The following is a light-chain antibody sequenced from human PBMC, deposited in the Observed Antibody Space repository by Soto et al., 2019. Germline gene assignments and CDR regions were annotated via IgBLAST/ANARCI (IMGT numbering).Light chain of an antibody. CDR1: QNIETH. CDR2: GAS. Sequence: DIQMTQSPSSLSASVGDRVTIACRASQNIETHLNWYQHKSGKAPRLLIFGASSLESGVTSRFSGSGSGTDFTLTISSLQREDFATYYCQQNYNTPISAFGPGTKVDIK. J-gene: IGKJ3*01. V-gene: IGKV1-39*01. CDR3: QQNYNTPISA.